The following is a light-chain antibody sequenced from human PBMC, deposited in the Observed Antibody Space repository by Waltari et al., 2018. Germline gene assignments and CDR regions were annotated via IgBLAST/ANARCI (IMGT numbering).Light chain of an antibody. Sequence: QSALTQPASVSGSPGQSITISCTGTSNDVGGYDYVSWYQQHPDKAPKLVIFDVSNRPSVFSRRFSASTSGNTSSLTISGLQAEDEAVYYCNSYSSTTTLVFGGGTKVTVL. CDR2: DVS. V-gene: IGLV2-14*03. J-gene: IGLJ2*01. CDR1: SNDVGGYDY. CDR3: NSYSSTTTLV.